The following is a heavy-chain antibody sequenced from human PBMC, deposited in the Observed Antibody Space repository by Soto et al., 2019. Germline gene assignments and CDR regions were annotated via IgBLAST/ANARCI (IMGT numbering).Heavy chain of an antibody. Sequence: SSVKVSCKASGGTFSSYAISWVRQAPGQGLEWMGGIIPIFGTANYAQKFQGRVTITADESTSTAYMELSSLRSEDTAVYYCARDGCTTRPLDPSGEGTTVTVCS. CDR3: ARDGCTTRPLDP. CDR2: IIPIFGTA. CDR1: GGTFSSYA. J-gene: IGHJ5*02. D-gene: IGHD1-1*01. V-gene: IGHV1-69*13.